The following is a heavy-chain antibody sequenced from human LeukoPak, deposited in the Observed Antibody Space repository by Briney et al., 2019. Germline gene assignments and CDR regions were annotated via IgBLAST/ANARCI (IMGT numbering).Heavy chain of an antibody. Sequence: GGSLRLSCAASGFTFSSYGMHWVRQAPGKGLEWVAVIWYDGSNKYYADSVKGRFTISRDNSKNTLYLQMNSLRAEDTAVYYCARDSAGSMAVYVPPSNWFDPWGQGTLVTVSS. D-gene: IGHD2-8*02. CDR3: ARDSAGSMAVYVPPSNWFDP. CDR1: GFTFSSYG. V-gene: IGHV3-33*01. CDR2: IWYDGSNK. J-gene: IGHJ5*02.